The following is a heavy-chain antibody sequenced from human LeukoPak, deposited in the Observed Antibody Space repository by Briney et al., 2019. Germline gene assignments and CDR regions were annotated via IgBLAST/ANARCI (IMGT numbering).Heavy chain of an antibody. CDR3: ARAHHYYDSSGYYPNWFDP. CDR2: IYYSGST. CDR1: GGSISSYY. V-gene: IGHV4-59*01. D-gene: IGHD3-22*01. Sequence: SETLSLTCTVSGGSISSYYRSWIRQPPGKGLEWMGYIYYSGSTNYDPSLKSRVTISVDTSKNQFSLKLSSVTAADTAVYYCARAHHYYDSSGYYPNWFDPWGQGTLVTVSS. J-gene: IGHJ5*02.